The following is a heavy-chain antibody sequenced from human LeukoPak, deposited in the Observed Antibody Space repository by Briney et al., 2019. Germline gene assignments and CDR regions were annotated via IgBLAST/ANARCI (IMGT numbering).Heavy chain of an antibody. CDR3: ARDGYSGSYYRLYYFFMDV. J-gene: IGHJ6*03. CDR1: KFTFNNYA. V-gene: IGHV3-23*01. CDR2: ISGSGDNM. D-gene: IGHD1-26*01. Sequence: GGSLRLSCLASKFTFNNYAMTWVRQAPGKGLEWVSSISGSGDNMDYADSVKGRFTISRDNSENTLYLQMNSLRGEDTAVYYCARDGYSGSYYRLYYFFMDVWGKGTTVTVSS.